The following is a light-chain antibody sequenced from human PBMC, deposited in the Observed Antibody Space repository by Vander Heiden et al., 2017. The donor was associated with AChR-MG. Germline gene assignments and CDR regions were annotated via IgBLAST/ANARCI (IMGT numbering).Light chain of an antibody. J-gene: IGKJ1*01. Sequence: DIVMTPSPLCLPVTPGEPASISCRSSQSLLDRNGDNSVERYLQKVVLSPQLLIYLGANRASEVPDRSRGSGSGTDCTLKIRIVDAEDVGVYYRRESPQTAWTSGSAAKEE. CDR1: QSLLDRNGDNS. V-gene: IGKV2-28*01. CDR3: RESPQTAWT. CDR2: LGA.